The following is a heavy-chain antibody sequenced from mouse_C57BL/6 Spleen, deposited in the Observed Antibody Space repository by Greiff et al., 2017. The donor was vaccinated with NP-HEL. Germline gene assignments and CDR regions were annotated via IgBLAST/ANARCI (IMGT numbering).Heavy chain of an antibody. CDR3: ARAYYYGISLYYAMDY. Sequence: EVKLVESEGGLVQPGSSMKLSCTASGFTFSDYYMAWVRQVPEKGLEWVANINYDGSSTYYLDSLTSRFLLSRDNAKNILYLQMSSLKSEDTATYYCARAYYYGISLYYAMDYWGQGTSVTVSS. CDR2: INYDGSST. J-gene: IGHJ4*01. V-gene: IGHV5-16*01. D-gene: IGHD1-1*01. CDR1: GFTFSDYY.